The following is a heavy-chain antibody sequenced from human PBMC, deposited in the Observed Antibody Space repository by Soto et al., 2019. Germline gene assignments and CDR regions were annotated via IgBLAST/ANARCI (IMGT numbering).Heavy chain of an antibody. CDR2: ISSSGSSI. D-gene: IGHD3-3*01. Sequence: GGSLRLTCAASGFTFSDYYMSWIRQAPGKGLEWVSYISSSGSSIYYVDSVKGRFTISRDNAKNTPSLRMKNLRVEDTAMYYCVRDRYTMSDFWSAFSSDWGQGAQVTVSS. V-gene: IGHV3-11*01. CDR1: GFTFSDYY. J-gene: IGHJ4*02. CDR3: VRDRYTMSDFWSAFSSD.